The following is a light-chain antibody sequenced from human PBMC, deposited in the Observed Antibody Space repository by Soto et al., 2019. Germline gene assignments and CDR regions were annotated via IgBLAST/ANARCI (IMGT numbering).Light chain of an antibody. CDR3: QSYDRSSLYV. CDR1: SGSIASNY. Sequence: NFMLTQPHSVSESPGKTVTISCTGSSGSIASNYVQWYQQRPGSAPTTVIYEDNQRPSGVPDRFSGSIDSSSNSASLTISGLQTEDEAAYFCQSYDRSSLYVFGTGTTLTVL. J-gene: IGLJ1*01. CDR2: EDN. V-gene: IGLV6-57*02.